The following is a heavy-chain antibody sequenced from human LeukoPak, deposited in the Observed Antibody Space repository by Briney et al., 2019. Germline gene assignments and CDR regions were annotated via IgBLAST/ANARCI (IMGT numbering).Heavy chain of an antibody. V-gene: IGHV4-59*08. CDR2: IYYSGST. J-gene: IGHJ4*02. CDR3: ARHGVSEYCSGGSCYSGDFDY. D-gene: IGHD2-15*01. CDR1: GGSISPYY. Sequence: SETLSLTCTVSGGSISPYYWSWIRQPPGKGLEWIGYIYYSGSTNYNPSLKSRVTISVDTSKNQFSLKLSSVTAADTAVYYCARHGVSEYCSGGSCYSGDFDYWGQGTLVTVSS.